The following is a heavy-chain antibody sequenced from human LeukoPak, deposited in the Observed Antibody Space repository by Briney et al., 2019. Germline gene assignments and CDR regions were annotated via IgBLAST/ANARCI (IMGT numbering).Heavy chain of an antibody. CDR2: IIPIFGTA. V-gene: IGHV1-69*05. D-gene: IGHD2-2*01. Sequence: ASVKVSCKASGGTFSRYAISWVRQAPGQGLEWMGGIIPIFGTANYAQKFQGRVTITTDESTSTAYMELSSLRSEDTAVYYCARGCFSTSSCLGTNNNWFDPWGQGTLVTVSS. J-gene: IGHJ5*02. CDR1: GGTFSRYA. CDR3: ARGCFSTSSCLGTNNNWFDP.